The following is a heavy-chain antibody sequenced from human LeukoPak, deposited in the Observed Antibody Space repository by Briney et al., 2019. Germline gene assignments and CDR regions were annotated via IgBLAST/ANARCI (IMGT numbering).Heavy chain of an antibody. D-gene: IGHD3-10*01. J-gene: IGHJ4*02. Sequence: GGSLRLSCAGSGFAFNKYDMYWVRQAPGQGLEWVAVISYDGGNKYYADSVKGRFTISRDNFRNTLYLQMDSLRAEDTAVYYCAKDSGRLAALVRGVIPRNYWGQGTLVSVSS. V-gene: IGHV3-30-3*02. CDR3: AKDSGRLAALVRGVIPRNY. CDR2: ISYDGGNK. CDR1: GFAFNKYD.